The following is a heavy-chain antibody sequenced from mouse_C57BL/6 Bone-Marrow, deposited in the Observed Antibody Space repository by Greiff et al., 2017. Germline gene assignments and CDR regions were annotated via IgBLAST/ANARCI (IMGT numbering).Heavy chain of an antibody. V-gene: IGHV5-6*01. J-gene: IGHJ4*01. CDR2: ISSGGSYT. CDR1: GFTFSSYG. Sequence: EVKLVESGGDLVKPGGSLKLSCAASGFTFSSYGMSWVRQTPDKRLEWVATISSGGSYTYYPDSVKGRFTISRDNAKNTQYLQMSSLKSEDAAMDYCACAWSGAMDDWCQGASVTVSS. D-gene: IGHD6-1*01. CDR3: ACAWSGAMDD.